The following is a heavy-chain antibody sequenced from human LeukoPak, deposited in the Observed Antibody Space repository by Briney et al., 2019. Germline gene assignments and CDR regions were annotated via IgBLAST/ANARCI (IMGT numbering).Heavy chain of an antibody. CDR3: ARLPQIYDSSGSPVDY. CDR1: GGSISSGGYY. CDR2: IYYSGST. V-gene: IGHV4-31*03. D-gene: IGHD3-22*01. J-gene: IGHJ4*02. Sequence: PSETLPLTCTVSGGSISSGGYYWSWIRQHPGKGLEWIGYIYYSGSTYYNPSLKSRVTISVDTSKNQFSLKLSSVTAADTAVYYCARLPQIYDSSGSPVDYWGQGTLVTVSS.